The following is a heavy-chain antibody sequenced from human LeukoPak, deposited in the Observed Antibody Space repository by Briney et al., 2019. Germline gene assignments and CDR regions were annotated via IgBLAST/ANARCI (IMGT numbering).Heavy chain of an antibody. V-gene: IGHV4-34*01. J-gene: IGHJ5*02. CDR2: INHSGST. CDR1: GGSFSGYY. Sequence: PSETLSLTCAVYGGSFSGYYWSWIRQPPGKGLEWIGEINHSGSTNYNPSLKSRVTISVDTSKNQFSLKLSSVTAADTAVYYCARGRAIMVRGPHVASGFDPWGQGTLVTVSS. CDR3: ARGRAIMVRGPHVASGFDP. D-gene: IGHD3-10*01.